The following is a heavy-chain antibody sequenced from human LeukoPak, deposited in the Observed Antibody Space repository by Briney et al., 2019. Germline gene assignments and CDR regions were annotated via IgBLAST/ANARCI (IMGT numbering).Heavy chain of an antibody. D-gene: IGHD5-24*01. CDR1: GFTFSSYS. CDR2: ISSSSSYI. Sequence: GGSLRLSCAASGFTFSSYSMNWVRQAPGKGLEWVSSISSSSSYIYYAESVKGRFTISRDNAKNSLYLQMNSLRAEDTAVYYCATLDGYTDYWGQGTLVTVSS. CDR3: ATLDGYTDY. V-gene: IGHV3-21*01. J-gene: IGHJ4*02.